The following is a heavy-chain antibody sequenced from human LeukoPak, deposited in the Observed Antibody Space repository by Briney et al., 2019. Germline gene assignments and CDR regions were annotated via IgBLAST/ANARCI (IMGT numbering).Heavy chain of an antibody. CDR1: GFTFSSYG. CDR2: ISGSGRST. J-gene: IGHJ6*02. CDR3: ARDRRSSTTNDYYYYGMDV. Sequence: GGSLRLSCAASGFTFSSYGMSWVRQAPGKGLEWVSAISGSGRSTYYADSVKGRFTISRDNSKNTLYLQMNSLRAEDTAVYYCARDRRSSTTNDYYYYGMDVWGQGTTVTVSS. D-gene: IGHD2-2*01. V-gene: IGHV3-23*01.